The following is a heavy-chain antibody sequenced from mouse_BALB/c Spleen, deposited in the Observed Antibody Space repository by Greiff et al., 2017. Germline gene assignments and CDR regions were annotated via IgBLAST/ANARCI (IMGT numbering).Heavy chain of an antibody. J-gene: IGHJ4*01. CDR1: GFNIKDTY. V-gene: IGHV14-3*02. CDR2: IDPANGNT. D-gene: IGHD5-1*01. CDR3: ASWSTGAMDY. Sequence: EVQLQQSGAELVKPGASVKLSCTASGFNIKDTYMHWVKQRPEQGLEWIGRIDPANGNTKYDPKFQGKATITADTSSNTAYLQLSSLTSEDTAVYYCASWSTGAMDYWGQGTSVTVSS.